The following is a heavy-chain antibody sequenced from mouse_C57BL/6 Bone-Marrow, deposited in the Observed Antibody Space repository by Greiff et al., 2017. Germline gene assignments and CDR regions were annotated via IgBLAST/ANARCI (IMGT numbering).Heavy chain of an antibody. CDR3: AKGGVTRYYYAMDY. D-gene: IGHD2-5*01. V-gene: IGHV2-5*01. CDR1: GFSLTSYG. CDR2: IWRGGST. Sequence: QVQLQQSGPGLVQPSQSLSITCTVSGFSLTSYGVHWVRQSPGKGLEWLGVIWRGGSTDYNAAFMSRLSITKDNSKSQVFFKMKSLQADDTAIYYCAKGGVTRYYYAMDYWGQGTSVTVSA. J-gene: IGHJ4*01.